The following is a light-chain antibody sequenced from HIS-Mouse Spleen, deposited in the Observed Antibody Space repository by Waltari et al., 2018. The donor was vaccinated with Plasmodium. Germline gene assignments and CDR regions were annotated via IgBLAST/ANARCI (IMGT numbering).Light chain of an antibody. Sequence: QSVLTQPPSVSAAPGQKVTISCSGSSSNLGNTYVSLYQQLPGTAPKLPIYENSNGPSRIPYRFSGSKSGTSATLGITGLQTGDEADYYCGTWDSSLSAGVVFGGGTKLTVL. J-gene: IGLJ2*01. CDR1: SSNLGNTY. CDR2: ENS. V-gene: IGLV1-51*01. CDR3: GTWDSSLSAGVV.